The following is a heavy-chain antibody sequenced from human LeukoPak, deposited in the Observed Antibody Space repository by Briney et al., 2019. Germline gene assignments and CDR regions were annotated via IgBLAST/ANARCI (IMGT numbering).Heavy chain of an antibody. Sequence: PSQTLSLTCAVSGDSVSSISAAWNWIRQSPSRGLEWLGRTFYRSKWYNDYAVSLQSRITINPDTSKNQFSLQLNSVTPDDTAVYYCARGAPSYYGLDVWGQGTTVTVSS. J-gene: IGHJ6*02. CDR3: ARGAPSYYGLDV. CDR1: GDSVSSISAA. V-gene: IGHV6-1*01. CDR2: TFYRSKWYN.